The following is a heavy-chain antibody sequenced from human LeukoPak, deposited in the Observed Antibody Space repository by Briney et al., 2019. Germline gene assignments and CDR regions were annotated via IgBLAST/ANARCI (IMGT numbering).Heavy chain of an antibody. D-gene: IGHD3-22*01. Sequence: TSETLSLTCTVSGDSFSSGDYYWSWIRQPAGKGLEWIGRISSSGSTNYNPSLKSRVTISVDTSKNQFSLKLSSVTAADTAVYFCARGPYSYDSSGAFDIWGQGTMVTVSS. CDR3: ARGPYSYDSSGAFDI. J-gene: IGHJ3*02. CDR2: ISSSGST. V-gene: IGHV4-61*02. CDR1: GDSFSSGDYY.